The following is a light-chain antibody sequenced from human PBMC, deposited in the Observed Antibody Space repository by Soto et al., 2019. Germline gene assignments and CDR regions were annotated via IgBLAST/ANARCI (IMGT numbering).Light chain of an antibody. CDR3: QQYDTYWK. CDR1: QSITSW. J-gene: IGKJ1*01. Sequence: DIQMTQSPSTLSASVGDRVTITCRASQSITSWLAWYQQKPGKAPKLLIYDVSSLESGVPSRFSGSGSGTEFTLTISSLQPDDFGTYYCQQYDTYWKFGQGTKV. V-gene: IGKV1-5*01. CDR2: DVS.